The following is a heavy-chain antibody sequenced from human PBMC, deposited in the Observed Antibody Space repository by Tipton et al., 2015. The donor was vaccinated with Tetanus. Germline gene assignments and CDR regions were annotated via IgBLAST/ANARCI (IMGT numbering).Heavy chain of an antibody. CDR2: IYHTGHT. CDR1: GGSISSGGYY. Sequence: TLSLTCTVSGGSISSGGYYWSWIRQPPGKGPEWIGYIYHTGHTYFNPSLKSRLAMSVDTSKNQFSLKLTSMTAADTAVYYCARAPDSWSKIEFYYYYMDVWGKGTTVTVSS. D-gene: IGHD6-13*01. J-gene: IGHJ6*03. V-gene: IGHV4-30-4*08. CDR3: ARAPDSWSKIEFYYYYMDV.